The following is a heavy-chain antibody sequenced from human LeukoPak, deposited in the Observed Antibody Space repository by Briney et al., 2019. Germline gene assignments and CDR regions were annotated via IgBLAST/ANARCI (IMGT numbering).Heavy chain of an antibody. J-gene: IGHJ4*02. D-gene: IGHD4-17*01. CDR1: GFTFDDYV. CDR3: ARGWDYGDYGGVYFDY. V-gene: IGHV3-9*01. Sequence: GGSLRLSCAASGFTFDDYVMNWVRQAPGKGLEWVSGISWNSGSIGYADSVKGRFTISRDNAKNSLYLQMNSLRAEDTAVYYCARGWDYGDYGGVYFDYWGQGTLVTVSS. CDR2: ISWNSGSI.